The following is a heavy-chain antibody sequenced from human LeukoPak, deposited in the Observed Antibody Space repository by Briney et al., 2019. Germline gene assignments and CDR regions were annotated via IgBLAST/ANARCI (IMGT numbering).Heavy chain of an antibody. CDR1: GYSFTSYW. Sequence: GGSLRLSCKGSGYSFTSYWIGWVRQMPGKGLEWMGIIYPGDSDTRYSPSFQGQVTISADKSISTAYLQWSSLKASDTAIYYCARHFHHYYMDIWGKGTTVTVCS. V-gene: IGHV5-51*01. CDR2: IYPGDSDT. J-gene: IGHJ6*03. CDR3: ARHFHHYYMDI.